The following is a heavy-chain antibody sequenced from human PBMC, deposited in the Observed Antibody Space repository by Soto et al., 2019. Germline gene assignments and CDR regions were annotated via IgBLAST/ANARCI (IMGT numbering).Heavy chain of an antibody. CDR3: VKQSGSGSYYNVGSGGHFDY. CDR1: GDSVSSNSAA. D-gene: IGHD3-10*01. V-gene: IGHV6-1*01. CDR2: TYYRSKWYN. J-gene: IGHJ4*02. Sequence: SQTLSLTCAISGDSVSSNSAAWNWIRQSPSRGLEWLGRTYYRSKWYNDYAVSVKSRITINPDTSKNQFSLQLNSVTPEDTAVYYCVKQSGSGSYYNVGSGGHFDYWGQGTLVTVSS.